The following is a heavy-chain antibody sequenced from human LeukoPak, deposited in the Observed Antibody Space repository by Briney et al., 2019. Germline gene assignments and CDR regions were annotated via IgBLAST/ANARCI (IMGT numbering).Heavy chain of an antibody. V-gene: IGHV3-7*05. J-gene: IGHJ4*02. Sequence: GGSLRLSCAASGFTFSRTWMSWLRHAPGKGLEWVAYINHEGTEKDYMDSVKGRFTISRDNAQNSLFLQMNSLRAEDTAIYYCATGGHYYGDWGQGTLVTVSS. D-gene: IGHD3-10*01. CDR2: INHEGTEK. CDR3: ATGGHYYGD. CDR1: GFTFSRTW.